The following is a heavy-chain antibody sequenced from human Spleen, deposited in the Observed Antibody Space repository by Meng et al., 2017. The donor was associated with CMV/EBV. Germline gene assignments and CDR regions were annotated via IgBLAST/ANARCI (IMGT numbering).Heavy chain of an antibody. V-gene: IGHV3-21*06. CDR2: INKRSSHI. J-gene: IGHJ6*02. CDR1: GFTFSSYE. Sequence: GESLKISCAASGFTFSSYEMNWVRQAPGMGLEWVSSINKRSSHIYYADSVKGRFTISRDNTKNTLYLQMNSLRPEDTGVYYCAIDVDTVMVDFYGVGVWGQGTTVTVSS. CDR3: AIDVDTVMVDFYGVGV. D-gene: IGHD5-18*01.